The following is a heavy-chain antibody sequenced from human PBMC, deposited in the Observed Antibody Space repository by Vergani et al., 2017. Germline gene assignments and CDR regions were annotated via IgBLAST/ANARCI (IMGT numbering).Heavy chain of an antibody. V-gene: IGHV3-30*02. CDR1: GFTFSSYG. Sequence: QVQLVESGGGVVQPGGSLRLSCAASGFTFSSYGMHWVRQAPGKGLEWVAFIRYDGSNAYYADSVKGRFTISRDNSKNTLYLQMSSLRAEDTAVYYCARDQVPAAIRLNVGTYMDVWGKGTTVIVSS. CDR2: IRYDGSNA. CDR3: ARDQVPAAIRLNVGTYMDV. J-gene: IGHJ6*03. D-gene: IGHD2-2*02.